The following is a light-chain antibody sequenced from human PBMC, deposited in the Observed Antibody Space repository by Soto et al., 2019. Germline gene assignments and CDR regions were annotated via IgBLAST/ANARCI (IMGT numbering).Light chain of an antibody. J-gene: IGKJ2*01. V-gene: IGKV3-15*01. CDR2: AAS. CDR1: QSVSSN. Sequence: EIVMTQSPATLSVSPGERVSLSCRASQSVSSNVAWYQQKLGQAPRLLMFAASTRATGIPARFSGSGSGIEITLTISSLPSEDFAVYYCQQYNDWPSRYTFGQGTKLEIK. CDR3: QQYNDWPSRYT.